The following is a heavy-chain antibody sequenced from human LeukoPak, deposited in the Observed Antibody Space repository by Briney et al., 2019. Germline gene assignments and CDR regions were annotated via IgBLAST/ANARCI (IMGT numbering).Heavy chain of an antibody. CDR2: IYYTGST. V-gene: IGHV4-59*01. D-gene: IGHD6-19*01. Sequence: SETLSLTCAVYGGSFSGYYWSWIRQSPGKGLESLGYIYYTGSTNYNPSLKSRVTMSVDTSRNQFFLRLSSVTAADTAVYYCAKDIVGIAVAGTGAFDIWGQGTMVTVSS. J-gene: IGHJ3*02. CDR1: GGSFSGYY. CDR3: AKDIVGIAVAGTGAFDI.